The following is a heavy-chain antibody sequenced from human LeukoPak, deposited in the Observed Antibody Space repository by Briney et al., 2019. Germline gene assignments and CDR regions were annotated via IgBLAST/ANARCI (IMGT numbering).Heavy chain of an antibody. D-gene: IGHD5-18*01. CDR2: IYYSGST. CDR1: GGSISSYY. Sequence: PSETLSLTCTVSGGSISSYYWSWLRQPPGKGLEWIGYIYYSGSTNYNPSLKSRVTISVDTSKNQFSLKLSSVTAADTAVYYCARAGIRGYSFPDYFDYWGQGTLVTVSS. V-gene: IGHV4-59*01. CDR3: ARAGIRGYSFPDYFDY. J-gene: IGHJ4*02.